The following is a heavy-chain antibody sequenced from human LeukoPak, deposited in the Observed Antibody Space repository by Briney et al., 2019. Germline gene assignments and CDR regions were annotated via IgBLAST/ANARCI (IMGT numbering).Heavy chain of an antibody. J-gene: IGHJ3*02. CDR3: ARGNFGVASAFDI. CDR2: IWYDGSNK. D-gene: IGHD3-3*01. Sequence: PGMTLRLFCAASGFTFSSYGMHWARQAPGKGLEWVAVIWYDGSNKYYADSVKGRFTISRDNSKNALYLQMNSLRAEDTAVYYCARGNFGVASAFDIWGQGTMVTVSS. V-gene: IGHV3-33*01. CDR1: GFTFSSYG.